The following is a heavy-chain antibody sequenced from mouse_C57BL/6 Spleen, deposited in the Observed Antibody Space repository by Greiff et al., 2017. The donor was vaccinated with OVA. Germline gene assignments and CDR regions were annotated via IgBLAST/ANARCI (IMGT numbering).Heavy chain of an antibody. CDR3: AREEGAAQAAWFAY. J-gene: IGHJ3*01. V-gene: IGHV1-52*01. D-gene: IGHD3-2*02. CDR1: GYTFTSYW. Sequence: QVQLQQSGAELVRPGSSVKLSCKASGYTFTSYWMHWVKQRPIQGLEWIGNIDPSDSETHYNQKFKDKATLTVDKSSSTAYMQLSSLTSEDSAVYYCAREEGAAQAAWFAYWGQGTLVTVSA. CDR2: IDPSDSET.